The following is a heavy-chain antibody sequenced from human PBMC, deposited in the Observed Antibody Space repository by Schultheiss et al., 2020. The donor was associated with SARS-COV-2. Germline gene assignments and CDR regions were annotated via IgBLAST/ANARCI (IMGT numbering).Heavy chain of an antibody. J-gene: IGHJ6*02. D-gene: IGHD3-9*01. CDR3: ARVDILTGYYFAGRDYGMDV. CDR2: IYYSGST. V-gene: IGHV4-59*01. CDR1: DGSISSYY. Sequence: SETLSLTCTVSDGSISSYYWSWIRQPPGKGLEWIGYIYYSGSTNYNPSLKSRVTISVDTSKNQFSLKLSSVTAADTAVYYCARVDILTGYYFAGRDYGMDVWGQGTTVTVSS.